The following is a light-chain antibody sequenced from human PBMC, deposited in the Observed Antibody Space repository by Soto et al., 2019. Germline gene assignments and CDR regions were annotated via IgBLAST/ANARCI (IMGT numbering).Light chain of an antibody. J-gene: IGKJ4*01. CDR1: QRVLYSPNNKNY. CDR3: QQYYDSPLT. V-gene: IGKV4-1*01. CDR2: WAS. Sequence: DIVMTQSPDSLAVSLGERATINCKSSQRVLYSPNNKNYLGWYQQKPGPPPKLLIYWASTRESGVPDRFSGSGSETDLTRTISSLQAEDVAVYYCQQYYDSPLTFGGGTKVEIK.